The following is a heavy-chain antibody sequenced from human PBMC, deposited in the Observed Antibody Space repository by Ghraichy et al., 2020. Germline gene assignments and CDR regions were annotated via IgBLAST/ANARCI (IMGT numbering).Heavy chain of an antibody. CDR3: ARDVVATISGPGLDAFDI. Sequence: SETLSLTCTVSGGSISSSSYYWGWIRQPPGKGLEWIGSIYYSGSTYYNPSLKSRVTISVDTSKNQFSLKLSSVTAADTAVYYCARDVVATISGPGLDAFDIWGQGTMVTVSS. D-gene: IGHD5-12*01. CDR2: IYYSGST. J-gene: IGHJ3*02. V-gene: IGHV4-39*07. CDR1: GGSISSSSYY.